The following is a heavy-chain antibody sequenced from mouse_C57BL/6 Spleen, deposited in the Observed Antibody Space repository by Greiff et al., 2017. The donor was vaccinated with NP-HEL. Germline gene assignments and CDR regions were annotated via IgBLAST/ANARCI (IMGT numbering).Heavy chain of an antibody. CDR1: GYTFTDYE. V-gene: IGHV1-15*01. D-gene: IGHD1-1*01. J-gene: IGHJ3*01. CDR2: IDPETGGT. Sequence: QVQLQQSGAELVRPGASVTLSCKASGYTFTDYEMHWVKQTPVHGLEWIGAIDPETGGTAYNQKFKGKAILTADKSSSTAYMELRSLTSEDSAVYYCTRPSHYYGSSAWFAYWGQGTLVTVSA. CDR3: TRPSHYYGSSAWFAY.